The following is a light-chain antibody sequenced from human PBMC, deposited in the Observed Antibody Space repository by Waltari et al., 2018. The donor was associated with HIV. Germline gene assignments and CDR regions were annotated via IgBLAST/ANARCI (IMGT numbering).Light chain of an antibody. Sequence: NFMLTQPHSVSGSAGKTVTISCTRDSGRSCSNYVQWFQQRPGSSPRTLIFEDNQRPSGVSDRFSASIDSSSNSASLTISGLKTEDEGHYYCQSYDTKTHWVFGGGSKLTVL. CDR2: EDN. CDR1: SGRSCSNY. V-gene: IGLV6-57*01. J-gene: IGLJ3*02. CDR3: QSYDTKTHWV.